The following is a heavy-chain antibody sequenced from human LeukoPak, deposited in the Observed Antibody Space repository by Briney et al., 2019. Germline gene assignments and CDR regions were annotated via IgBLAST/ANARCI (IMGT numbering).Heavy chain of an antibody. CDR1: GYSFTSYW. CDR2: IYPGDSDT. J-gene: IGHJ4*02. CDR3: ARVLPGQQPEPYYFDY. D-gene: IGHD6-13*01. Sequence: GESLKISCKGSGYSFTSYWIGWVRQMPGKGLEWMGIIYPGDSDTRYSPSFQGQVTISADKSISTAYLQWSSLKASDTAMYYCARVLPGQQPEPYYFDYWGQGTLVTVSS. V-gene: IGHV5-51*01.